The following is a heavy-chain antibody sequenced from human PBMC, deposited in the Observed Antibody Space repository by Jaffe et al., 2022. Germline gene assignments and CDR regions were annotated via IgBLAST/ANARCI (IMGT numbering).Heavy chain of an antibody. CDR2: INPSGGST. V-gene: IGHV1-46*03. CDR1: GYTFTSYY. D-gene: IGHD2-15*01. CDR3: ARNPWYGSGGSPGAFDI. J-gene: IGHJ3*02. Sequence: QVQLVQSGAEVKKPGASVKVSCKASGYTFTSYYMHWVRQAPGQGLEWMGIINPSGGSTSYAQKFQGRVTMTRDTSTSTVYMELSSLRSEDTAVYYCARNPWYGSGGSPGAFDIWGQGTMVTVSS.